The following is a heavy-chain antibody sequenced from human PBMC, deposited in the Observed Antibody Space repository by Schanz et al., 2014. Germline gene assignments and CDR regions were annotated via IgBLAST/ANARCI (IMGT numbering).Heavy chain of an antibody. CDR3: ARAKRFGDMDV. D-gene: IGHD3-10*01. V-gene: IGHV1-46*01. J-gene: IGHJ6*02. Sequence: QVHLVQSGAEVHKPGASLKISCKASGYTFTSDSMHWVRQAPGQGLEWMGMINPSGGSTTYAQKFQGRVTMTRDTSTSTAYMELRNLRSDDTAVYYCARAKRFGDMDVWGQGTTVTVSS. CDR2: INPSGGST. CDR1: GYTFTSDS.